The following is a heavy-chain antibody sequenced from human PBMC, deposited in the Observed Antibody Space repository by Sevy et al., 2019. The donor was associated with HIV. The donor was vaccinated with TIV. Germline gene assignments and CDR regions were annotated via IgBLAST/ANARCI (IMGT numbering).Heavy chain of an antibody. Sequence: GGSLRLSCAASGFTFSSYGMHWVRQAPGKGLEWVAVIWYDGSNKYYADSVKGRFTISRDNSKNTLYLQMNSLRAEDTAVYYCARGLRRYYDPRDYFDYWGQGTLVTVSS. CDR3: ARGLRRYYDPRDYFDY. J-gene: IGHJ4*02. V-gene: IGHV3-33*01. D-gene: IGHD3-22*01. CDR1: GFTFSSYG. CDR2: IWYDGSNK.